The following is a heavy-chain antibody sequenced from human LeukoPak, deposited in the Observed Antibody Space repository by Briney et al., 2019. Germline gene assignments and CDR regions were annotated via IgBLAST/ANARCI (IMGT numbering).Heavy chain of an antibody. J-gene: IGHJ5*02. D-gene: IGHD3-22*01. CDR1: GYTFTSYG. CDR2: INTYSHDP. CDR3: ARGDIDSSGYYLNWIDP. Sequence: ASVKVSCKASGYTFTSYGIIWVRQAPGLGLEGMGWINTYSHDPNYAKKFQGRVAMTTDTSTRTAYMELRSLTSDDTAMYYCARGDIDSSGYYLNWIDPWGQGTLVTVSS. V-gene: IGHV1-18*01.